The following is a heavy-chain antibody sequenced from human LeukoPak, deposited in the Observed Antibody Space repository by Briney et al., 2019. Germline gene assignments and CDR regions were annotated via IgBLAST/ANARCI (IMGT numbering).Heavy chain of an antibody. CDR1: GFTFSSYA. CDR3: ARRQYSPDY. D-gene: IGHD4-11*01. CDR2: ISGSGGST. Sequence: PGGSLRLSCAASGFTFSSYAMSWVRQAPGKGLEWVSAISGSGGSTYYADSVKGQFTIPRDNSKNTLYLQMNSLRAEDTAVYYCARRQYSPDYWGQGTLVTVSS. V-gene: IGHV3-23*01. J-gene: IGHJ4*02.